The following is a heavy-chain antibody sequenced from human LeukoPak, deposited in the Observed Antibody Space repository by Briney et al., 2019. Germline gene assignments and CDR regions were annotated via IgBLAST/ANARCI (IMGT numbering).Heavy chain of an antibody. CDR1: GFTFSSYS. D-gene: IGHD3-9*01. CDR2: ISSSSSTI. CDR3: ARRVYDILTGYQYYFDY. J-gene: IGHJ4*02. V-gene: IGHV3-48*04. Sequence: GGSLRLSCAASGFTFSSYSMNWVCQAPGKGLEWVSYISSSSSTIYYADSVKGRFTISRDNAKNSLYLQMNSLRAEDTAVYYCARRVYDILTGYQYYFDYWGQGTLVAVSS.